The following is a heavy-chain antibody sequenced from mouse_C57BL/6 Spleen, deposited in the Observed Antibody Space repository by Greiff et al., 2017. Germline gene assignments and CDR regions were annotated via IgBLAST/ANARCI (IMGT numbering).Heavy chain of an antibody. Sequence: EVPLQQSGPELVKPGASVKISCKASGYTFTDYYMNWVKQSHGKSLEWIGDINPNNGGTSYNQKFKGKATLTVDKSSSTAYMELRSLTSEDSAVYYCARWLPAWFAYWGQGTLVTVAA. CDR3: ARWLPAWFAY. V-gene: IGHV1-26*01. J-gene: IGHJ3*01. CDR1: GYTFTDYY. D-gene: IGHD2-2*01. CDR2: INPNNGGT.